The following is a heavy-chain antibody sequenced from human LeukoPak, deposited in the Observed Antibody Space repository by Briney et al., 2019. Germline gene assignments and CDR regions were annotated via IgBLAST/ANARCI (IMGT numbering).Heavy chain of an antibody. Sequence: ASVKVSCKASGYIFTDYYIHWMRQAPGQGLEWMGWINPKNGDTHYVQKFQGWVTMTRDTSITTVYMELNRLTSDDTALYYCARVGYCSGDRCYLHFDYWGQGTLVTVSS. J-gene: IGHJ4*02. V-gene: IGHV1-2*04. CDR2: INPKNGDT. CDR3: ARVGYCSGDRCYLHFDY. D-gene: IGHD2-15*01. CDR1: GYIFTDYY.